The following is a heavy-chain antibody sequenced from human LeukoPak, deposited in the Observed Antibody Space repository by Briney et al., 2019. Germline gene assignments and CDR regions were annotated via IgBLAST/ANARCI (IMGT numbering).Heavy chain of an antibody. V-gene: IGHV3-23*01. J-gene: IGHJ4*02. CDR3: AKGYIQLWWFDY. D-gene: IGHD2-21*01. Sequence: PGRSLRLSCAASAFTFSTYAMSWVRQAPGNGLQWVSRISGSVDGAHYADSVKGRFTISIDNSKNTVYLQMTNLRAEDTAVYYCAKGYIQLWWFDYWGQGTLVTVSS. CDR2: ISGSVDGA. CDR1: AFTFSTYA.